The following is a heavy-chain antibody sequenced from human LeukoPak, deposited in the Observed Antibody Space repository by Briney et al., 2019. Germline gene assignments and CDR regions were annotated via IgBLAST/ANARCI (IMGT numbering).Heavy chain of an antibody. Sequence: GGSLRLSCAASGLTFSSYAMHWVRQAPGKGLEWVAVISYDETNKYYADSVKGRFTISRDNSKNTLYLQMNSLRAEDTAVYYCATSPRYKQQLGYFDYWGQGTLATVSS. CDR1: GLTFSSYA. J-gene: IGHJ4*02. CDR2: ISYDETNK. V-gene: IGHV3-30-3*01. D-gene: IGHD6-13*01. CDR3: ATSPRYKQQLGYFDY.